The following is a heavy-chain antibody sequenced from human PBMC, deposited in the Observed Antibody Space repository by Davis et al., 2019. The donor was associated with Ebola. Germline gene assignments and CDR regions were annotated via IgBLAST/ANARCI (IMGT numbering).Heavy chain of an antibody. Sequence: PSETLSLTCTVSGGSISSYYWSWIRQPPGKGREWIGEINHSGSTNYNPSLKSRVTISVDTSKNQFSLKLSSVTAADTAVYYCARGGGGSSWYGYYYMDVWGKGTTVTVSS. V-gene: IGHV4-34*01. D-gene: IGHD6-13*01. CDR3: ARGGGGSSWYGYYYMDV. J-gene: IGHJ6*03. CDR2: INHSGST. CDR1: GGSISSYY.